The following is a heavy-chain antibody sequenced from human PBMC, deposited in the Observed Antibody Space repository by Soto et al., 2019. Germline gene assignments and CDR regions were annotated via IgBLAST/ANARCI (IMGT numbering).Heavy chain of an antibody. V-gene: IGHV1-69*05. CDR3: ARVYYDFWSGYPQSYYYYGMDV. J-gene: IGHJ6*02. Sequence: SVKVSCKASGGTFSSYAISWVRQAPGQGLEWMGGIIPIFGTANYAQKFQGRVTMTRDTSISTAYMELSRLRSDDTAVYYCARVYYDFWSGYPQSYYYYGMDVWGQGTTVTVSS. CDR1: GGTFSSYA. D-gene: IGHD3-3*01. CDR2: IIPIFGTA.